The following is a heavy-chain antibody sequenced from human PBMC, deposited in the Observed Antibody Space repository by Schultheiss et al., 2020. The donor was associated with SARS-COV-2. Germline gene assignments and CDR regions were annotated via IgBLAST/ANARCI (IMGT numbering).Heavy chain of an antibody. J-gene: IGHJ4*02. Sequence: GGSLRLSCAASGFTVISNYMTWVRQAPGKGVEWVSVIYSGGNTYYADSVKGRFTISRDNSKNTLYLQMNSLRAEDTAVYYCAKDLSYYDSSGYWSIDYWGQGTLVTVSS. D-gene: IGHD3-22*01. V-gene: IGHV3-53*05. CDR2: IYSGGNT. CDR1: GFTVISNY. CDR3: AKDLSYYDSSGYWSIDY.